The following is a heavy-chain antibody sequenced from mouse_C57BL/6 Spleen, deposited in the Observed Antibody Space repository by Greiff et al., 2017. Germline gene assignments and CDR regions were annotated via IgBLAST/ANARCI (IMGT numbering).Heavy chain of an antibody. J-gene: IGHJ3*01. D-gene: IGHD6-5*01. V-gene: IGHV1-50*01. CDR1: GYTFTSYW. Sequence: QVQLQQPGAELVKPGASVKLSCKASGYTFTSYWMQWVKQRPGQGLEWIGEIDPSDSYTNYNQKFKGKATLTVDTSSSTAYMQLSSLTSEDSAVYYCAREGLYGRGAYWGQGTLVTVSA. CDR2: IDPSDSYT. CDR3: AREGLYGRGAY.